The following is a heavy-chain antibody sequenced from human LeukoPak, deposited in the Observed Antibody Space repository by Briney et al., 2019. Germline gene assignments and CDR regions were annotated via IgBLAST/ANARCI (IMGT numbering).Heavy chain of an antibody. CDR1: GFTFSSYA. J-gene: IGHJ4*02. CDR2: ISGSGGST. V-gene: IGHV3-23*01. D-gene: IGHD5-18*01. Sequence: PGGSLRLSCAASGFTFSSYAMSWVRQAPGKGLEWVSAISGSGGSTYYADSVKGRFTISRDNSKNTLYLQMNSLRAEDTAVYYCAKWMAMVYPQRPGEDYWGQGTLVTVSS. CDR3: AKWMAMVYPQRPGEDY.